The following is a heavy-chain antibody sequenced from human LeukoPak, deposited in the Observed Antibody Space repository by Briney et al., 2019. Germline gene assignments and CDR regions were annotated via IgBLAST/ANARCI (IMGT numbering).Heavy chain of an antibody. J-gene: IGHJ4*02. V-gene: IGHV3-53*01. CDR3: ARDQSSSWYGAFDY. CDR2: IYSGGST. CDR1: GFTFSSYA. Sequence: GGSLRLSCAASGFTFSSYAMSWVRQAPGKGLEWVSVIYSGGSTYYADSVKGRFTISRDNSKNTLYLQMNSLRAEDTAVYYCARDQSSSWYGAFDYWGQGTLVTVSS. D-gene: IGHD6-13*01.